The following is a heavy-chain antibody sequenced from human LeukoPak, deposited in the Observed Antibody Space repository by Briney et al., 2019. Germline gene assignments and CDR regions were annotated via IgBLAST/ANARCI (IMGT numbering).Heavy chain of an antibody. J-gene: IGHJ6*02. CDR2: KNPNSGRT. D-gene: IGHD2-2*01. Sequence: ASVKVSCKASGYTFTSYDINWVRQATGQGLEWMGWKNPNSGRTGFAQKFQGRLTMTTDTSISTAYMELSSLTSEDTAVYYCARGLVSTHGMDVWGQGTTVTVSS. V-gene: IGHV1-8*01. CDR1: GYTFTSYD. CDR3: ARGLVSTHGMDV.